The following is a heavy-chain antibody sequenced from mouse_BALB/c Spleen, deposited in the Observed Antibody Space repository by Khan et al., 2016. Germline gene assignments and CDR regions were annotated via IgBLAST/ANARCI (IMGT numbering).Heavy chain of an antibody. J-gene: IGHJ3*01. CDR1: GYTFSSYW. CDR2: ILPGNGST. V-gene: IGHV1-9*01. Sequence: QVQLQQSGAELMKPGASVKISCKATGYTFSSYWIEWVKQRPGHGLEWIGEILPGNGSTDYCEKFKVKDTLTTDTSPNTAYMLLSSLTCEDSAVYYCASGSYWGQGTLVTVSA. CDR3: ASGSY. D-gene: IGHD2-2*01.